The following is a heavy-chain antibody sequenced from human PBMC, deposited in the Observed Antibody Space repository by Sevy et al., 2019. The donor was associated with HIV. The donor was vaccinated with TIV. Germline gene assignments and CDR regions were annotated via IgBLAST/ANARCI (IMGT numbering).Heavy chain of an antibody. CDR2: INEDGSRL. Sequence: GGALRLSCVASGFTFSDSWMTWVRQAPGKGLERIAFINEDGSRLGYVDSVRGRFTISRENTKNSLYLQMNSLRAEDSAVYFSAGDRSYCAMDYWGQGTLVTVSS. V-gene: IGHV3-7*01. CDR3: AGDRSYCAMDY. D-gene: IGHD2-2*01. CDR1: GFTFSDSW. J-gene: IGHJ4*02.